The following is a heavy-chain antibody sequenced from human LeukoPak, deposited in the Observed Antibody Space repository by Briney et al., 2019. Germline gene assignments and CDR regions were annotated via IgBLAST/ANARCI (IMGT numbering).Heavy chain of an antibody. CDR3: ATSXCNXTXRYXSGHFDY. V-gene: IGHV1-46*01. CDR1: GYTFTSYY. D-gene: IGHD2-2*01. J-gene: IGHJ4*02. Sequence: ASVKVSCKASGYTFTSYYMHWVRQAPGQGLEWMGIINPSGGSTSYAQKFQGGVTMTRDTSTSTVDMELSSLRSEDTDVYYCATSXCNXTXRYXSGHFDYWGQGTPVTV. CDR2: INPSGGST.